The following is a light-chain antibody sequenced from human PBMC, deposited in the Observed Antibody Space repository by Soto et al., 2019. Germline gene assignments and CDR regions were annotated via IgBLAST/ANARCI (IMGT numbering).Light chain of an antibody. CDR1: QSVSSSY. CDR3: QQYDNSPLT. CDR2: GAS. J-gene: IGKJ4*01. V-gene: IGKV3-20*01. Sequence: EIVLTQSPCTLSLYPGERATLSCMASQSVSSSYLAWYQQKPGQAPRLLIYGASNRATGIPDRFSGSGSGTDFTLTISRLEPEDFAVYYCQQYDNSPLTFGGGTKVDIK.